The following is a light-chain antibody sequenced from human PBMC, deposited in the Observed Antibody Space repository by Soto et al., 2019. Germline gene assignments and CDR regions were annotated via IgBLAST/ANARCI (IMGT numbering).Light chain of an antibody. Sequence: DIQMTQSPSSLSASVGDRVTITCQASQDISNYLNWYQQKPGKAPKLLIYDASNLETGVPSRFSGSGSGTDYTFNISSLQPEDIATYYCQQYDNRPPWTFGQGTKVEIK. J-gene: IGKJ1*01. V-gene: IGKV1-33*01. CDR3: QQYDNRPPWT. CDR2: DAS. CDR1: QDISNY.